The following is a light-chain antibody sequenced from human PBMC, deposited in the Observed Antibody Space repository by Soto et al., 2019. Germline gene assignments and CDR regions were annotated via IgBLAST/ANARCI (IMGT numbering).Light chain of an antibody. J-gene: IGKJ1*01. CDR3: HQRSNWA. CDR1: WSVSIY. CDR2: DAS. V-gene: IGKV3-11*01. Sequence: EIVLTQSPATLSLSPGERATLSCRASWSVSIYLPWYQQKPGQAPSLLIYDASNRATDIPARFSGSGSGTDFTLTFSSLEPEDFAVYYCHQRSNWAFGQGTKVETK.